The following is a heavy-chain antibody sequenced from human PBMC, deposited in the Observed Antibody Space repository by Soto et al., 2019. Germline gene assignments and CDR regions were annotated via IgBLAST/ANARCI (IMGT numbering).Heavy chain of an antibody. V-gene: IGHV4-30-4*01. CDR1: GGSISSGDYY. J-gene: IGHJ6*02. Sequence: PSETLSLTCTVSGGSISSGDYYWSWIRQPPGKGLEWIGCMYHSGSAYYNPSLKSRLTISVDTSKNQFSLKLSSVTAADTAVYYCARPRHLVRGVSTDYYYYGMDVWGQGTTVAVCS. CDR3: ARPRHLVRGVSTDYYYYGMDV. CDR2: MYHSGSA. D-gene: IGHD3-10*01.